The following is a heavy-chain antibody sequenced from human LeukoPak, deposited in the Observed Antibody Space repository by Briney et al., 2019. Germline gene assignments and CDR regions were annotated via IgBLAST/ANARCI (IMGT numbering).Heavy chain of an antibody. CDR2: IYYSGST. J-gene: IGHJ6*02. V-gene: IGHV4-31*03. D-gene: IGHD3-22*01. CDR1: GGSISSGGYY. Sequence: SETLSLTCTVSGGSISSGGYYWRWIRQHPGKGLEWIGYIYYSGSTYYNPSLKSRVTISVDTSKNQFSLKLSSVTAADTAVYYCAGETYYYDSSAEAPYYYYGMDVWGQGTTVTVSS. CDR3: AGETYYYDSSAEAPYYYYGMDV.